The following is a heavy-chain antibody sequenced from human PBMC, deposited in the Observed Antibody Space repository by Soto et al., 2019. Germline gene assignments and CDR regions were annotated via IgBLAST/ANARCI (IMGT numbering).Heavy chain of an antibody. J-gene: IGHJ6*02. CDR1: GGSITSSY. CDR2: IYYRGST. V-gene: IGHV4-59*07. CDR3: ARHSLVRGLDYYFYGMDV. Sequence: PDTLCLTCTVSGGSITSSYWSWFRQPPGKGLEWIGYIYYRGSTNTNPSLKSRAIMSVDTPKGQFSLRLTSVTAADTAVYYCARHSLVRGLDYYFYGMDVWGHGTTVTVSS. D-gene: IGHD3-10*01.